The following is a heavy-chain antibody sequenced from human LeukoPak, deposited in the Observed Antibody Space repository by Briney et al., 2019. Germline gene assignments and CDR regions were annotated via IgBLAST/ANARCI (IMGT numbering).Heavy chain of an antibody. CDR2: IYTSGST. V-gene: IGHV4-61*09. D-gene: IGHD1-26*01. CDR3: ARHGTCSGSPPHY. Sequence: SQTLSLTCTVSGGSIISGSYYWSWIRQPPGKGLEWTGYIYTSGSTNYNPSLKNRVTISVDTSKNQFSLKLSSVTAADTAVYYCARHGTCSGSPPHYWCQGTLVTVSS. CDR1: GGSIISGSYY. J-gene: IGHJ4*02.